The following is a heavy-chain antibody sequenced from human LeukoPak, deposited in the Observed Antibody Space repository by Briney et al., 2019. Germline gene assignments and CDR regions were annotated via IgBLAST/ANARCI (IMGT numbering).Heavy chain of an antibody. CDR1: GGSISSYY. Sequence: PSETLSLTCTVSGGSISSYYWSWIRQPPGKGLEWIGYIYYSGSTNYNPSLKSRVTISVDTSKNQFSLKLSSVTAADTAVYYCARDPRYYYDSSEWFDPWGQGTLVTVSS. D-gene: IGHD3-22*01. CDR2: IYYSGST. J-gene: IGHJ5*02. CDR3: ARDPRYYYDSSEWFDP. V-gene: IGHV4-59*12.